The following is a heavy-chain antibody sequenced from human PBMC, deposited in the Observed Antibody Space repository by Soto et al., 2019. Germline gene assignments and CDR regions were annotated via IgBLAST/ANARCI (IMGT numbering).Heavy chain of an antibody. Sequence: SETLSLTCTVSGGSISSGGYYWSWIRQHPGKGLEWIGYIYYSGSTYYNPSLKSRVTISVDTSKNQFSLKLSSVTAADTAVYYCAGTYSPTPYYYMDVWGKGTTVTVSS. D-gene: IGHD4-4*01. J-gene: IGHJ6*03. CDR1: GGSISSGGYY. CDR2: IYYSGST. CDR3: AGTYSPTPYYYMDV. V-gene: IGHV4-31*03.